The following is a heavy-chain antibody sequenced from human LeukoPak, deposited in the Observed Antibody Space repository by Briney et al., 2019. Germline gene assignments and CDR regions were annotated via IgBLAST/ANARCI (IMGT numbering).Heavy chain of an antibody. CDR3: ASILDYADYYFDY. Sequence: TPSETLSLTCTVSGGSISSSSYYWGWIRQPPGKGLEWIGSIYYSGSTYYNPSLKSRVTISVDTSKNQFSLKLSSVTAEDTAVYYCASILDYADYYFDYWGRGTLVTVSS. V-gene: IGHV4-39*07. D-gene: IGHD4-17*01. CDR1: GGSISSSSYY. CDR2: IYYSGST. J-gene: IGHJ4*01.